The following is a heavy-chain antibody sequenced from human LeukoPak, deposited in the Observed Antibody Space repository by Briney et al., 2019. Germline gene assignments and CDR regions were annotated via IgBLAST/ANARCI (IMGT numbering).Heavy chain of an antibody. D-gene: IGHD1-26*01. CDR2: INLGDSDT. Sequence: GESLKISCEVSGHRFTNHWIGWVRQTPGKGLEWMGIINLGDSDTKYSPSFQGQVTISLDKSISTAYLQWRSLKASDTAMCYCARRPYSRSPNWFDPWGQGTLVTVSS. J-gene: IGHJ5*02. CDR1: GHRFTNHW. CDR3: ARRPYSRSPNWFDP. V-gene: IGHV5-51*01.